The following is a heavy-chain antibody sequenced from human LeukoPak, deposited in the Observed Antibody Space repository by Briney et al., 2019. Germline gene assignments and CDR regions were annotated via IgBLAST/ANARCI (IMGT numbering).Heavy chain of an antibody. Sequence: ASVKVSCKASGYTFTSYDINWVRQATGQGLEWMGWMNPNSGNTGYAQKFQGRVTMTRNTSISTAYMELSSLRSEDTAVYYCARGLEAYYDFWSGYYLGSPHYYGMDVWGQGTTVTVSS. V-gene: IGHV1-8*01. CDR2: MNPNSGNT. J-gene: IGHJ6*02. CDR1: GYTFTSYD. CDR3: ARGLEAYYDFWSGYYLGSPHYYGMDV. D-gene: IGHD3-3*01.